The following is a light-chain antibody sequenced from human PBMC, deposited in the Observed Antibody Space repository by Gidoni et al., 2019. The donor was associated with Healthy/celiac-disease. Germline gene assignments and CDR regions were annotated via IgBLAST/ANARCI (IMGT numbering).Light chain of an antibody. CDR3: CSYAGSYTLV. V-gene: IGLV2-11*01. Sequence: HSALTQPRSVFASPGQSVTISCTGTSSDVGGYNYVSWYQQHPGKAPKLMIYDVSKRPSGVPDRFSGSKSGNTASLTISGLQAEDEADYYCCSYAGSYTLVFGGGTKLTVL. CDR1: SSDVGGYNY. CDR2: DVS. J-gene: IGLJ2*01.